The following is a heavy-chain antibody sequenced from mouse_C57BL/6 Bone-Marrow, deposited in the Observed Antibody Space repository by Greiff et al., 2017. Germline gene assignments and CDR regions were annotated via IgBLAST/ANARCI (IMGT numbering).Heavy chain of an antibody. D-gene: IGHD5-1*01. Sequence: QVQLQQSGAELVMPGASVKLSCKASGYTFTSYWMHWVKQRPGQGLEWMGEIDPADSYTNYNQKFKGKSTLTVDKSSSTAYMQLSSLTSEDSAVYFCARGPNWYFDVWGKGTTLTVSS. J-gene: IGHJ1*03. V-gene: IGHV1-69*01. CDR1: GYTFTSYW. CDR3: ARGPNWYFDV. CDR2: IDPADSYT.